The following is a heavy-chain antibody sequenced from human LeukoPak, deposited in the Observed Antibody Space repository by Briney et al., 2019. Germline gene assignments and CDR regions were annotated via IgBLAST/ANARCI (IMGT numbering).Heavy chain of an antibody. CDR2: ISNDGTKT. V-gene: IGHV3-30-3*01. CDR3: TRGCHDSRGYCEGFEI. CDR1: GFTFSSYA. Sequence: GGSLSLSCAASGFTFSSYAMDWVRQAPGRGLGWEAVISNDGTKTYYADSVKGRFTISRDNSKNMVYLEKNSLRAEDTTVYYCTRGCHDSRGYCEGFEIWGQGTMVTVSS. D-gene: IGHD3-22*01. J-gene: IGHJ3*02.